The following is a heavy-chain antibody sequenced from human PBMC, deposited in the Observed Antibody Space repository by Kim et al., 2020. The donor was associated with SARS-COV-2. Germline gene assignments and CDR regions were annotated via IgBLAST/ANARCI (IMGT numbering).Heavy chain of an antibody. J-gene: IGHJ4*02. CDR2: SSK. V-gene: IGHV3-33*06. Sequence: SSKSNADSVKGRFTISRDNSRNTLYLPMNSLRAEDTALYYCAKETMVHLDYWGQGTLVTVSS. D-gene: IGHD3-10*01. CDR3: AKETMVHLDY.